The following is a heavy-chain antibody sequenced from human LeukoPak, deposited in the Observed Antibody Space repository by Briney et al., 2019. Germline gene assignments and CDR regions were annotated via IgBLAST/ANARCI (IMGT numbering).Heavy chain of an antibody. J-gene: IGHJ6*03. D-gene: IGHD3-10*01. Sequence: SQTLSLTCTVSGGSTSSGDYYWCWIRQPPGKGLEWIGYIYYSGSTYYNPSLKSRVTISVDTSKNQFSLKLSSVTAADTAVYYCARGTMVRGVIFYMDVWGKGTTVTVSS. CDR1: GGSTSSGDYY. CDR3: ARGTMVRGVIFYMDV. CDR2: IYYSGST. V-gene: IGHV4-30-4*08.